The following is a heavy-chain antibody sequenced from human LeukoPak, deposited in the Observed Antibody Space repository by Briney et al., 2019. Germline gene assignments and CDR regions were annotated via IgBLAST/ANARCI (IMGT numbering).Heavy chain of an antibody. J-gene: IGHJ4*02. D-gene: IGHD1-14*01. CDR3: ARVNSETGYFDY. V-gene: IGHV4-4*07. CDR1: GGSTSSYY. Sequence: SETLSLTCTVSGGSTSSYYWSWIRQPAGKGLEWIGRIYTSGSTNYNPSLKSRVTMSVDTSKNQFSLKLSSVTAADTAVYYCARVNSETGYFDYWGQGTLVTVSS. CDR2: IYTSGST.